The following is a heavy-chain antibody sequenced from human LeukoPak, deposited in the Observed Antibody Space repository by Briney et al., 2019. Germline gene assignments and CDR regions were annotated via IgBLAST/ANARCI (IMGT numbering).Heavy chain of an antibody. CDR1: GGSISSYY. CDR2: IYYSGST. D-gene: IGHD3-10*01. Sequence: KPSETLSLTCTVSGGSISSYYWSWIRQPPGKGLEWIGYIYYSGSTNYNPSLKSRVTISVDTSKNQFSLKLSSVTAADTAVYYCARDPYYGSGTPLWGQGTLVTVSS. CDR3: ARDPYYGSGTPL. V-gene: IGHV4-59*01. J-gene: IGHJ4*02.